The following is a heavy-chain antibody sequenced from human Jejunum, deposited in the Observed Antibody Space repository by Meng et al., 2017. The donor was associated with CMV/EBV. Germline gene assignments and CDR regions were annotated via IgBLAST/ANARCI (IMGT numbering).Heavy chain of an antibody. D-gene: IGHD6-13*01. CDR2: VYYDGGST. Sequence: SYFWTWIRQPPGKGLEWLGYVYYDGGSTNYNPSLKSRVTISVDLPENQFSLKLTSVTAADTAVYYCARVPAELGSSSSSYYFDSWGQGTLVTVSS. CDR1: SYF. CDR3: ARVPAELGSSSSSYYFDS. J-gene: IGHJ4*02. V-gene: IGHV4-59*01.